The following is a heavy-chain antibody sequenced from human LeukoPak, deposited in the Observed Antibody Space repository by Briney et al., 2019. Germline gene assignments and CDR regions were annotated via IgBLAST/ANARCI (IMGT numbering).Heavy chain of an antibody. Sequence: GESLKISCKGSGYSFTSYWIGWVRQMPGKGLEWMGIIYLGDSDTRYSPSFQGHVPIAADKSISTAYLQWSSLKASDTAMYYCARPRIAAAGNVYYMDVWGKGTTVTVSS. CDR1: GYSFTSYW. D-gene: IGHD6-13*01. CDR2: IYLGDSDT. J-gene: IGHJ6*03. CDR3: ARPRIAAAGNVYYMDV. V-gene: IGHV5-51*01.